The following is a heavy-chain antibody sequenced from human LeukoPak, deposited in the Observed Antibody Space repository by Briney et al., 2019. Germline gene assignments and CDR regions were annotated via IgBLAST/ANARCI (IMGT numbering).Heavy chain of an antibody. Sequence: PGGSLRLSCAASGFTFDDYAMHWARQAPGKGLEWVSGISWNSGSIGYADSVKGRFTISRDNAQNSLYLQMNSLRAEDTALYYCAKDSSAAGTSVDYWGQGTLVTVSS. CDR2: ISWNSGSI. CDR1: GFTFDDYA. V-gene: IGHV3-9*01. CDR3: AKDSSAAGTSVDY. J-gene: IGHJ4*02. D-gene: IGHD6-13*01.